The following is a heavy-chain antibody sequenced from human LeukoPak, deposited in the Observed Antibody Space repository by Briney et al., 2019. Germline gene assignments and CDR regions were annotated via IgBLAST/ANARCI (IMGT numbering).Heavy chain of an antibody. CDR1: GFTFSDYY. CDR3: ARGTGTTAYFDY. CDR2: ISGSSGYT. J-gene: IGHJ4*02. V-gene: IGHV3-11*06. D-gene: IGHD1-1*01. Sequence: PGGSLRLSCAASGFTFSDYYMSWVRQAPGKGLEWVSYISGSSGYTKYADSVKGRFTISRDNAKNSLYPQVNSLRAEDTAVYYCARGTGTTAYFDYWGQGTPVTVSS.